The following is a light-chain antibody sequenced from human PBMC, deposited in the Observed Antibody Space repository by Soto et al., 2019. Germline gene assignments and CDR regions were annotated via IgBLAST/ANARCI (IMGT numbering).Light chain of an antibody. CDR3: QQYNNWWT. CDR2: AAS. CDR1: QSVTSNY. V-gene: IGKV3D-15*01. J-gene: IGKJ5*01. Sequence: EIVCTQSPDTLSLSPGERATLSCRASQSVTSNYLAWYKQKPGQAPRLLIYAASTRATGIPARFIGNGSGTEFTLTIRSLKSEDFAVDYCQQYNNWWTVGQGTRVEIK.